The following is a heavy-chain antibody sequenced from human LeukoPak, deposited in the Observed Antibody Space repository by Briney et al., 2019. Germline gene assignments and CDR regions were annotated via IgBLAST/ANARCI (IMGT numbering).Heavy chain of an antibody. V-gene: IGHV3-48*03. J-gene: IGHJ4*02. CDR2: ISSSGSTI. CDR3: ARTMNYGSGRFSPYYFDY. Sequence: HPGGSLRLSCAASGFTFSSYEMNWVRQAPGKGLEWVSYISSSGSTIYYADSVKGRFTISRDNSKNTLYLQMNSLRAEDTAVYYCARTMNYGSGRFSPYYFDYWGQGTLVTVSS. D-gene: IGHD3-10*01. CDR1: GFTFSSYE.